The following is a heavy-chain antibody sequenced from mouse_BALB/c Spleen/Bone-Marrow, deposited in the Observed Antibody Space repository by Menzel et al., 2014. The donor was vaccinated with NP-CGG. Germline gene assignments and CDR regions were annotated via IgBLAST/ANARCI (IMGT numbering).Heavy chain of an antibody. D-gene: IGHD3-2*01. Sequence: QVQLKQSGPELVKPGALVKISCKASGFTFRSYDINWVKQRPGQGLEWIGWIYPGDGSTKYNEKFKGKATLTADKSSSTAYMQLSSLTSDNSAVYFCAGSGDSSGYGFAYWGQGTLVTVSA. V-gene: IGHV1S56*01. J-gene: IGHJ3*01. CDR1: GFTFRSYD. CDR3: AGSGDSSGYGFAY. CDR2: IYPGDGST.